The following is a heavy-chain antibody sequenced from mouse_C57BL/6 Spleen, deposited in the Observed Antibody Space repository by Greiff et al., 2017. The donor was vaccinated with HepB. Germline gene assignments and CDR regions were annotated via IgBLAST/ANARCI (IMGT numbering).Heavy chain of an antibody. Sequence: ESGPGLVKPSQSLSLTCSVTGYSITSGYYWNWIRQFPGNKLEWMGYISYDGSNNYNPSLKNRISITRDTSKNQFFLKLNSVTTEDTATYYCARRWVDYWGQGTTLTVSS. D-gene: IGHD1-1*02. CDR1: GYSITSGYY. CDR2: ISYDGSN. CDR3: ARRWVDY. J-gene: IGHJ2*01. V-gene: IGHV3-6*01.